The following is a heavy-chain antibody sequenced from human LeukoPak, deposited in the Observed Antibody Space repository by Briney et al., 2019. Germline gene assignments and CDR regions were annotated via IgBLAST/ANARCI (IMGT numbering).Heavy chain of an antibody. D-gene: IGHD6-25*01. CDR2: ISYNGRNK. CDR1: GFTFSSYG. V-gene: IGHV3-30*04. J-gene: IGHJ2*01. Sequence: GGSLRLSCAASGFTFSSYGLHWVRQAPGKGLEWVAVISYNGRNKYYADSVRGRFTISRDNSKNGLYLQMNNLRAEDSAVYYCAKDLSGYGPYWYFDLWGRGTLATVSS. CDR3: AKDLSGYGPYWYFDL.